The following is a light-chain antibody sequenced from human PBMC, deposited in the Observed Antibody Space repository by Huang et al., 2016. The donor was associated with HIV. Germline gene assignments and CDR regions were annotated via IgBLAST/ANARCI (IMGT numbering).Light chain of an antibody. CDR1: QKVRSN. CDR2: VTS. V-gene: IGKV3D-15*01. J-gene: IGKJ4*01. CDR3: QQYDNWPPGLT. Sequence: EIVMTQSPATLSVSPGGGATLSCRASQKVRSNLAWSQQTPGQAPRLLSYVTSTRASGVPARFSGSGSGTEFTLTISVLQSEDFAVYYCQQYDNWPPGLTFGGGTKVEI.